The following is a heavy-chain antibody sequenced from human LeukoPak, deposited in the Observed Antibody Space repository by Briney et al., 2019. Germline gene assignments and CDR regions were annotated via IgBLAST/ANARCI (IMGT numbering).Heavy chain of an antibody. V-gene: IGHV1-18*01. Sequence: ASVKVSCKASGYTFTGYGISWVRQAPGQGLEWMGWISAYNGNTNYAQKVQGRVTMTTDASTSTAYMELRSLRSDDTAVYYCAREGYCTGGSCYNTNAADYWGQGTLVTVSS. D-gene: IGHD2-15*01. CDR3: AREGYCTGGSCYNTNAADY. CDR1: GYTFTGYG. CDR2: ISAYNGNT. J-gene: IGHJ4*02.